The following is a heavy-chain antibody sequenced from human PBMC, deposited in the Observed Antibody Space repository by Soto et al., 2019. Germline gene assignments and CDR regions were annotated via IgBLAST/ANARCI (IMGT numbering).Heavy chain of an antibody. D-gene: IGHD1-26*01. CDR2: ISSSSSYI. Sequence: GGSLRLSCAASGFTFSSYSMNWVRQAPGKGLKWVSSISSSSSYIYYADSVKGRFTISRDNAKNSLYLQMNSLRAEDTAVYYCARELANYYGMDVWGQGTTVTVSS. CDR1: GFTFSSYS. V-gene: IGHV3-21*01. J-gene: IGHJ6*02. CDR3: ARELANYYGMDV.